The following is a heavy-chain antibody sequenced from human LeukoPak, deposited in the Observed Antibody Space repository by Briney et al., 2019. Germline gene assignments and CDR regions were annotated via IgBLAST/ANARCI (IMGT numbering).Heavy chain of an antibody. Sequence: KPSETLSLTCAVYGGSFSGYYWSWIRQPPGKGLEWIGEINHSGSTNYNPSLKSRVTISVDTSKNQFSLKLSSVTAADTAVYYCARAGFGELYGYWGQGTLVTVSS. CDR2: INHSGST. CDR3: ARAGFGELYGY. D-gene: IGHD3-10*01. CDR1: GGSFSGYY. V-gene: IGHV4-34*01. J-gene: IGHJ4*02.